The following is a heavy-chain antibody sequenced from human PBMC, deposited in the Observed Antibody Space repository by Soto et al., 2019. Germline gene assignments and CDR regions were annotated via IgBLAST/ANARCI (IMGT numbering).Heavy chain of an antibody. V-gene: IGHV1-8*01. CDR1: GYTFTSYD. Sequence: ASVKVSCKASGYTFTSYDINWVRQATGQGLEWKGWMNPNSDNTGYAQKIQGRDTMTRNTSISTTYMEMSSLRYEDTAVYFSGSTYYNPSLKSRVTISVDTSKNLFSLKLSSVTAADTAVYYCARDPGPQNYDYIWGSYRPGGDAFDIWGQGTMVTVSS. J-gene: IGHJ3*02. D-gene: IGHD2-21*02. CDR3: GSTYYNPSLKSRVTISVDTSKNLFSLKLSSVTAADTAVYYCARDPGPQNYDYIWGSYRPGGDAFDI. CDR2: MNPNSDNT.